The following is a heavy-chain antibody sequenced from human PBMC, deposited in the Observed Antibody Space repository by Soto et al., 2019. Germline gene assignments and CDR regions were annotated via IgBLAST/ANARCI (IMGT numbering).Heavy chain of an antibody. CDR2: INPGTGAA. Sequence: QLHLVQSGAVVKKPGASVTVSCSASGYPVTAYYMHWVRQAPGRGLEWMGGINPGTGAAKYTQTFPGRVTMARGTSPGTVFMELRGLTSGDTAGFYCARGGGVGVAGSAAFDMWGQGTLVTVSS. V-gene: IGHV1-2*02. D-gene: IGHD3-3*01. CDR1: GYPVTAYY. J-gene: IGHJ3*02. CDR3: ARGGGVGVAGSAAFDM.